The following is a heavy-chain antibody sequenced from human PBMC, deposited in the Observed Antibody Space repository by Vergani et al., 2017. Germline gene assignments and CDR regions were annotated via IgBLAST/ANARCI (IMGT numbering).Heavy chain of an antibody. CDR1: GGSISSGDYY. CDR3: ARVRARIQLWSRTNYYYMDV. Sequence: QVQLQESGPGLVKPSQTLSLTCTVSGGSISSGDYYWSWIRQHPGKGLEWIGYIYYDGSTYYKPSLKSRVTISVDTSKNQFSLKVTSVTAADTAVYYCARVRARIQLWSRTNYYYMDVWGKGTTVTVSS. J-gene: IGHJ6*03. V-gene: IGHV4-31*03. CDR2: IYYDGST. D-gene: IGHD5-18*01.